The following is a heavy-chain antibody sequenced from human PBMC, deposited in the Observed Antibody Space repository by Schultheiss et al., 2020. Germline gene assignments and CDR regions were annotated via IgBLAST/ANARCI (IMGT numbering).Heavy chain of an antibody. D-gene: IGHD4-23*01. CDR2: IYHSGST. Sequence: SETLSLTCAVSGGSISSSNWWSWVRQPPGKGLEWIGEIYHSGSTNYNPSLKSRVTISVDKSKNQFSLKLSSVTAADTAVYYCARATAVVTPIYYYYGMDVWGQGTTVTVSS. CDR3: ARATAVVTPIYYYYGMDV. J-gene: IGHJ6*02. V-gene: IGHV4-4*02. CDR1: GGSISSSNW.